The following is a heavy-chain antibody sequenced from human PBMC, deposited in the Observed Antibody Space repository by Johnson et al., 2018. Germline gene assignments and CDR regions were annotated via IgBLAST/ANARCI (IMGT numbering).Heavy chain of an antibody. Sequence: VQLVQSGGGLVKPGGSLRLSCAASGFTFNNAWMNWVRQAPGKGLEWVGRIKSKTDGGTADYAAPVKGRFTISRDDSKNTLSLQMNSLKTEDTAVYYCTTDENYYDSSGYYYKDYWGQGTLVTVSS. CDR1: GFTFNNAW. J-gene: IGHJ4*02. CDR2: IKSKTDGGTA. D-gene: IGHD3-22*01. CDR3: TTDENYYDSSGYYYKDY. V-gene: IGHV3-15*07.